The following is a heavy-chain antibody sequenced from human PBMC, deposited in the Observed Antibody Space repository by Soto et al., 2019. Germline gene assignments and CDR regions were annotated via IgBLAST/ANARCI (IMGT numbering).Heavy chain of an antibody. V-gene: IGHV4-39*01. CDR1: GGSISSNNYY. J-gene: IGHJ4*02. CDR2: IYYNGFT. D-gene: IGHD3-3*01. CDR3: ARQGDFWSGSGDFDY. Sequence: QLQLHESGPGLVKPSETLSLTCSVSGGSISSNNYYWGWIRQPPGKGLEWIGNIYYNGFTYSNPSLKSRVPISVDTSKNQFSLKLTSVTATDTAVYYCARQGDFWSGSGDFDYWGQGILVPVSS.